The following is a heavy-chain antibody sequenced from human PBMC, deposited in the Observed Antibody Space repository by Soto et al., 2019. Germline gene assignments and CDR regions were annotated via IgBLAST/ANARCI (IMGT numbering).Heavy chain of an antibody. CDR3: ARSRGEPRFYWFDP. J-gene: IGHJ5*02. Sequence: PSETLSLTCTVPGGSLSGYYWSWIRQSPAKGLEWIGEINHSGSTNYNPSLMSRVTISVDTSKNQFSLKLSSVTAADTAVYYCARSRGEPRFYWFDPWGQGTLVTVSS. V-gene: IGHV4-34*01. CDR1: GGSLSGYY. D-gene: IGHD3-16*01. CDR2: INHSGST.